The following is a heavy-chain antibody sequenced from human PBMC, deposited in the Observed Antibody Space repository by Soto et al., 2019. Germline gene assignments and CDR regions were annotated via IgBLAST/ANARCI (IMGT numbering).Heavy chain of an antibody. Sequence: QVQLVQSGAEVKKPGASAKVSCKASGYTFTSSFMHWVRQAPEQGLEWMGIINPSGDSTVYAQKLQGGVTMTRDTSTGTVYMDPSSLKSEDTAVYYCARAPRARDYFHSWGQGTLVTVSS. J-gene: IGHJ4*02. CDR1: GYTFTSSF. V-gene: IGHV1-46*04. CDR2: INPSGDST. CDR3: ARAPRARDYFHS.